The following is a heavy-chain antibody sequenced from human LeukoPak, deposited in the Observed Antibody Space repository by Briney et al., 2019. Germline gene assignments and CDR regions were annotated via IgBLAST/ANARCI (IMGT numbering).Heavy chain of an antibody. CDR2: IYYSGST. CDR3: ARGYSGYDHTFDY. V-gene: IGHV4-61*05. D-gene: IGHD5-12*01. J-gene: IGHJ4*02. CDR1: GGSISSSSYS. Sequence: SETLSLTCTVSGGSISSSSYSWGWIRQPPGKGLEWIGYIYYSGSTNYNPSLESRVTISVDTSKNQFSLKLSSVTAADTAVYYCARGYSGYDHTFDYWGQGTLVTVSS.